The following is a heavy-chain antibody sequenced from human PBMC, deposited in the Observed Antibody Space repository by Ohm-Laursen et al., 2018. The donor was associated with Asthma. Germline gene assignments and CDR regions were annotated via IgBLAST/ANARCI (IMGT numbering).Heavy chain of an antibody. J-gene: IGHJ4*02. CDR1: GFTFSSYA. CDR2: ISYDGSNK. CDR3: AKDRGGDWGREDY. V-gene: IGHV3-30-3*01. Sequence: SLRLSCSASGFTFSSYAMHWVRQAPGKGLEWVAVISYDGSNKYYADSVKGRFTISRDNSKNTLYLQMNSLRAEDTAVYYCAKDRGGDWGREDYWGQGTLVTVSS. D-gene: IGHD7-27*01.